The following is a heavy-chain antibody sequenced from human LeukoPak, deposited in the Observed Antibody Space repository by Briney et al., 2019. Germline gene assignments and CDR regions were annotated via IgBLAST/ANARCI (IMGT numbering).Heavy chain of an antibody. CDR1: GFTFSTYS. J-gene: IGHJ4*02. CDR2: ITASSSYA. CDR3: AREDYYESGTDDY. D-gene: IGHD3-10*01. Sequence: GGSLRLSCAASGFTFSTYSMNWVRQAPGKGLEWVSSITASSSYAYYADSVKGRFTISRDNTKNSLYLQMNSLRAEDTGIYYYAREDYYESGTDDYWGQGTLVTVFS. V-gene: IGHV3-21*01.